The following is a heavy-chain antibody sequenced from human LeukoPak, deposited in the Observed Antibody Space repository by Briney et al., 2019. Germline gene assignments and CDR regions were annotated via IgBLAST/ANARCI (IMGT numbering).Heavy chain of an antibody. D-gene: IGHD4-17*01. Sequence: GASVKVSCKASGYTCTGYYMHWVRQAPGQGLEWMGWINLNSGGTSYAQKFQGRVTMTRDTSITSAYMELSSLRSDDTAVYYCARAGYGATSVGEYMNDYWGQGTLVTVSS. J-gene: IGHJ4*02. CDR3: ARAGYGATSVGEYMNDY. CDR1: GYTCTGYY. CDR2: INLNSGGT. V-gene: IGHV1-2*02.